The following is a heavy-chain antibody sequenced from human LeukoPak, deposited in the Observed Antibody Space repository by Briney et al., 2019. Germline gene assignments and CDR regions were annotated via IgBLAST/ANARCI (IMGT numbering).Heavy chain of an antibody. J-gene: IGHJ4*02. D-gene: IGHD3-22*01. V-gene: IGHV3-7*03. CDR2: IKHDGSEK. CDR3: ATPLDYYDRSDSHQGGD. Sequence: GGSLRLSCAASGFTFSRHWMTWVRQAPGKGLEWVANIKHDGSEKNYVDSVKGRFTISGDNAKNSLYLQMNSLRAEDTAVYYCATPLDYYDRSDSHQGGDWGQGTLVTVSS. CDR1: GFTFSRHW.